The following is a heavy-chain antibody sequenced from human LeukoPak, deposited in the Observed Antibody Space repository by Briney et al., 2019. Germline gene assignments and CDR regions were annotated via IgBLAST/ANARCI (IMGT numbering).Heavy chain of an antibody. CDR1: GGSISSYY. V-gene: IGHV4-59*08. D-gene: IGHD2-15*01. Sequence: PSETLSLTCTVSGGSISSYYWSWIRQPPGKGLEWIGYIYYSGSTNYNPSLKSRVTISVDTSKNQFSLKLSSVTAADTAVYYCARLDLGYCSSGSCYSDWFDPWGQGTLVTVSS. CDR2: IYYSGST. J-gene: IGHJ5*02. CDR3: ARLDLGYCSSGSCYSDWFDP.